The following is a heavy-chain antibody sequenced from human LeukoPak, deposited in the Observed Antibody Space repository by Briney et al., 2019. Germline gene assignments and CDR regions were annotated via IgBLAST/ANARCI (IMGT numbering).Heavy chain of an antibody. J-gene: IGHJ3*02. V-gene: IGHV4-38-2*01. CDR3: ALVPAAILDAFDI. Sequence: PSGTLSLTCAVSGYSISSGYYWGWIRQPPGKGLEWIGSIYHSGSTYYNPSLKSRVTISVDTSKNQFSLKLSSVTAADTAVYYCALVPAAILDAFDIWGQGTMVTVSS. CDR2: IYHSGST. D-gene: IGHD2-2*01. CDR1: GYSISSGYY.